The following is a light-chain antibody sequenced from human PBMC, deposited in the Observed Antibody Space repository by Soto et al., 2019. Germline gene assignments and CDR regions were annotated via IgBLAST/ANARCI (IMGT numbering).Light chain of an antibody. Sequence: QSALTQPASVSGSPGQSITISCTGTSSDVGGYNYVSWYQQHPGKAPKHMIYDVSNRPSGVSKRFSGSKSGNTASLTISGLHAEDEADYYCSSYTSSSTLEFGGGTKLAVL. CDR3: SSYTSSSTLE. J-gene: IGLJ2*01. CDR2: DVS. CDR1: SSDVGGYNY. V-gene: IGLV2-14*01.